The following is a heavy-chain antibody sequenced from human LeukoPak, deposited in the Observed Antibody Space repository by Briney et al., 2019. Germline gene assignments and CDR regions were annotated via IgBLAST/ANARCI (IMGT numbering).Heavy chain of an antibody. CDR3: ARVLAAAANNWFDP. D-gene: IGHD6-13*01. J-gene: IGHJ5*02. V-gene: IGHV1-69*04. CDR1: GGTFSSYA. Sequence: GASVKVSCKASGGTFSSYAISWVRHAPGQGLEWMGRIIPILGIANYAQKFQGRVTITADKSTSTAYMELSSLRSEDTAVYYCARVLAAAANNWFDPWGQGTLVTVSS. CDR2: IIPILGIA.